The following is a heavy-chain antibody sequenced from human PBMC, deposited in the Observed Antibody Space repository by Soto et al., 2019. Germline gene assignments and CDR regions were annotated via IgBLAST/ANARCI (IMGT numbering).Heavy chain of an antibody. CDR2: IYYSGST. CDR3: ARHLNFWSRYYMGWFEP. J-gene: IGHJ5*02. D-gene: IGHD3-3*01. V-gene: IGHV4-39*01. Sequence: SETLSLTCTVSVVSISSSSYYCGWIRQPPGKGLEWIGSIYYSGSTYYNPSLKSRVTISVDTSKNQFSLKLSSVTAADTAVYYCARHLNFWSRYYMGWFEPLGQGTLVTVSS. CDR1: VVSISSSSYY.